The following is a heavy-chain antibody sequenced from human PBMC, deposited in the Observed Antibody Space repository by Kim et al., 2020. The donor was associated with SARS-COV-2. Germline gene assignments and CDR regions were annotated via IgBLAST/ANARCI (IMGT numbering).Heavy chain of an antibody. D-gene: IGHD2-15*01. CDR3: ARGGNPSFGY. J-gene: IGHJ4*02. V-gene: IGHV1-46*01. CDR2: ST. Sequence: STSYAQKFQGRVTMTRETSTSTVYMELSSLRSEDTAVYYCARGGNPSFGYWGQGTLVTVSS.